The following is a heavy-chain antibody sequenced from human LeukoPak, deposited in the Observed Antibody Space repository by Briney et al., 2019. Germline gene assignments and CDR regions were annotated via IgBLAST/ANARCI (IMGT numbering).Heavy chain of an antibody. CDR2: ISSSSSYI. V-gene: IGHV3-21*01. J-gene: IGHJ6*04. D-gene: IGHD3-10*02. CDR3: AELGITMIGGV. Sequence: GGSLRLSCAASGFTFSSYSMNWVRQAPGKGLEWVSSISSSSSYIYYADSVKGRFTISRDHAKNSLYLQMNSLRAEDTAVYYCAELGITMIGGVWGKGTTGTISS. CDR1: GFTFSSYS.